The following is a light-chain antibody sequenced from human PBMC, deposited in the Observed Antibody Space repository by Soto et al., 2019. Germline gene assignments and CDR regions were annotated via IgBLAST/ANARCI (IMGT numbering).Light chain of an antibody. CDR2: EVS. CDR3: TSYTTSITWV. V-gene: IGLV2-14*01. Sequence: QSVLTQPASVSGSPGQSITISCTGTSSDVGGYNHVSWYQQHPGKAPKLIIYEVSNRPSGVSNRFSGSKSGNTASLTISGLQAEDEADYYCTSYTTSITWVFGGGTKLTVL. CDR1: SSDVGGYNH. J-gene: IGLJ3*02.